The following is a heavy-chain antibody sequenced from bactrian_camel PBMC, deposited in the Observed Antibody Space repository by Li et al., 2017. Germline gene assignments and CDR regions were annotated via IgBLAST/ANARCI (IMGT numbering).Heavy chain of an antibody. CDR3: AAGTRIIVGDYCDGITD. CDR2: IIHDGTT. Sequence: QVQLVESGGGSVQAGGSLRLSCKASGFNFRDSDAGWYRQAPGNECELVSSIIHDGTTYYEDSVKGRFAISLDNAKNTIYLQMNSLKPEDTAAYYCAAGTRIIVGDYCDGITDWGQGTQVTVS. CDR1: GFNFRDSD. D-gene: IGHD3*01. J-gene: IGHJ4*01. V-gene: IGHV3S55*01.